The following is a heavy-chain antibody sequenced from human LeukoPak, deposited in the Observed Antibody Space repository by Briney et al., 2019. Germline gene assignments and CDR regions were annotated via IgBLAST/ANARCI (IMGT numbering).Heavy chain of an antibody. V-gene: IGHV4-39*01. CDR1: GGSISSSSYY. D-gene: IGHD6-13*01. J-gene: IGHJ4*02. CDR2: IYYSGST. CDR3: ARQDAAAGTGSDYFDY. Sequence: SETLSLTCTVSGGSISSSSYYWGWIRQPPGKGLEWIGSIYYSGSTYYNPSLKSRVTISVDTSKNQFSPKLSSVTAADTAVYYCARQDAAAGTGSDYFDYWGQGTLVTVSS.